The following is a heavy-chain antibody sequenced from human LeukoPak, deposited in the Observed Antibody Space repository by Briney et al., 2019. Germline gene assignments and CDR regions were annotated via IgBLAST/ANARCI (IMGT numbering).Heavy chain of an antibody. CDR3: ARKGAATSGLDYHYMDV. J-gene: IGHJ6*03. V-gene: IGHV1-18*01. CDR2: ISAYNGNT. D-gene: IGHD1-26*01. CDR1: GYTFTSYG. Sequence: ASVKVSCKASGYTFTSYGISWVRQAPGQGLEWMGWISAYNGNTNYAQKLQGRVTMTTDTSTSTAYMELRSLRSDDTAVYYCARKGAATSGLDYHYMDVWGKGTTVTVSS.